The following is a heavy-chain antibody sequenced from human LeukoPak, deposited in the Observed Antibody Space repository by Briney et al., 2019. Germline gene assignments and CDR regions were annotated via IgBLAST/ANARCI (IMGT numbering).Heavy chain of an antibody. V-gene: IGHV4-59*01. CDR2: IYSSGGI. J-gene: IGHJ4*02. Sequence: KSSETLSLTCTVSGGSISDNYWSWIRQPPGKGLEWIACIYSSGGINYNPSLKSRVTISVDTSKNQFSLSLSSVTAADTAVYYCARFVASAGKDYWGQGTLVTVSS. CDR3: ARFVASAGKDY. D-gene: IGHD6-13*01. CDR1: GGSISDNY.